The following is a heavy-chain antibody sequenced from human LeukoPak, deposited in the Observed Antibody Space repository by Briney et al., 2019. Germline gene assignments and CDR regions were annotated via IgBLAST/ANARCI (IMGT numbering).Heavy chain of an antibody. V-gene: IGHV3-33*06. CDR3: AKGRLPVGSGSYSAFDY. Sequence: GGSLRLSCAASGFTFSSYGMHWVRQAPGKGLGWVAVIWYDGSNKYYADSVKGRFTISRDNSKNTLYLQMNSLRAEDTAVYYCAKGRLPVGSGSYSAFDYWGQGTLVTVSS. CDR1: GFTFSSYG. CDR2: IWYDGSNK. D-gene: IGHD1-26*01. J-gene: IGHJ4*02.